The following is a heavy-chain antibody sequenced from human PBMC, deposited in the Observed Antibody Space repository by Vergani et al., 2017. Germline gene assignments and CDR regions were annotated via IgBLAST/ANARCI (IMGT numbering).Heavy chain of an antibody. J-gene: IGHJ4*02. CDR1: GFSFSGFG. D-gene: IGHD1-26*01. V-gene: IGHV3-30*02. Sequence: QVQLVESGGGVVQPGGFLRLSCATSGFSFSGFGMPWVRQAPGKGLGWVAVIHYDGRKHFYAESVKGRFTLSRDNSRKTVDVEMTRLQTEDTAVYYCAKERGPYGSGSYIFDSWGQGTLVTVSS. CDR3: AKERGPYGSGSYIFDS. CDR2: IHYDGRKH.